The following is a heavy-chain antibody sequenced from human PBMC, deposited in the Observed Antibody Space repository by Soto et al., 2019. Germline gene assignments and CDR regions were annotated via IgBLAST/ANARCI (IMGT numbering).Heavy chain of an antibody. V-gene: IGHV3-23*01. Sequence: GGSLRLSCAASGFTFSSYAMSWVRQAPGKGLEWVSAISGSGGSTYYADSVKGRFTISRDNSKSTLYLQVDSLRPEDAAVYYCARDPKTSGGQHWAFNYFDSWGQGTLVTVSS. CDR3: ARDPKTSGGQHWAFNYFDS. D-gene: IGHD7-27*01. CDR2: ISGSGGST. CDR1: GFTFSSYA. J-gene: IGHJ4*02.